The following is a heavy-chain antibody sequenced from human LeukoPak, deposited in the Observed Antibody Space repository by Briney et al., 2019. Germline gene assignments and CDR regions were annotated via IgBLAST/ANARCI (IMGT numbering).Heavy chain of an antibody. CDR3: ARRGNDFWSGYPFDY. J-gene: IGHJ4*02. D-gene: IGHD3-3*01. CDR1: GFTFSSYD. CDR2: IGTAGDT. Sequence: PGGSLRLSCAASGFTFSSYDMHWVRQATGKGLEWVSAIGTAGDTYYPGSVKGRFTISRENAKNSLYLQMNSLRAGDTAVYYCARRGNDFWSGYPFDYWGQGTLVTVSS. V-gene: IGHV3-13*01.